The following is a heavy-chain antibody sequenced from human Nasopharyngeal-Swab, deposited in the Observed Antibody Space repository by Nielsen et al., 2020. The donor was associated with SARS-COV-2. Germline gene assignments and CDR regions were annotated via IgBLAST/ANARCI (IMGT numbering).Heavy chain of an antibody. Sequence: ASVKVSCKASGYTFTSYGISWVRQAPGQGLEWMGWISAYNGNTNYAQKLQGRVTMTTDTSTSTAYMELRSLTSDDTAVYYCARGDTIVGATYYFDYWGQGTLVTVSS. V-gene: IGHV1-18*01. J-gene: IGHJ4*02. D-gene: IGHD1-26*01. CDR1: GYTFTSYG. CDR3: ARGDTIVGATYYFDY. CDR2: ISAYNGNT.